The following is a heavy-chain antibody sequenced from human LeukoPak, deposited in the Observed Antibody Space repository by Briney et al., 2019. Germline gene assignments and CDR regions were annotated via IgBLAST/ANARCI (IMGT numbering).Heavy chain of an antibody. J-gene: IGHJ6*04. D-gene: IGHD3-3*01. Sequence: ASETLSLTCAVYGGSFSGYYWSWIRQSPGKGPEWIGQINHRGSTNYNPSLKSRVTISLDTSKNQFSLKLTSVTAADTAVYYCARDDFGVALGGVWGKGTTVTVSS. CDR3: ARDDFGVALGGV. CDR2: INHRGST. CDR1: GGSFSGYY. V-gene: IGHV4-34*01.